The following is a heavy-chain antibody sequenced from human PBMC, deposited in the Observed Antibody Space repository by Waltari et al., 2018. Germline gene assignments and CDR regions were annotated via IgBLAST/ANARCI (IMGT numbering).Heavy chain of an antibody. D-gene: IGHD5-18*01. CDR1: GYSISSGYY. J-gene: IGHJ4*02. CDR2: INHSGST. CDR3: ARGRRYPPKWIQLWLRRGDRFDY. V-gene: IGHV4-38-2*02. Sequence: QVQLQESGPGLVKPSETLSLTCTVSGYSISSGYYWGWIRQPPGKGLAWIGEINHSGSTNYNPSLKSRVTISVDTSKNQFSLKLSSVTAADTAVYYCARGRRYPPKWIQLWLRRGDRFDYWGQGTLVTVSS.